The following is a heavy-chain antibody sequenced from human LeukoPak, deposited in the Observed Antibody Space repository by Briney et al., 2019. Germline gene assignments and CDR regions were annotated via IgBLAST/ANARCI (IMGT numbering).Heavy chain of an antibody. V-gene: IGHV3-15*01. J-gene: IGHJ5*02. CDR1: GFTFYNAW. CDR3: ANAREAIDGWFDP. CDR2: IKSKSDGGTT. D-gene: IGHD2-2*02. Sequence: GGSLRLSCAASGFTFYNAWMSCLRQAPGKGLEWVGRIKSKSDGGTTDYAAPVKDRFTISRDDSKNTLYLQMDSLRAEDTAVSYCANAREAIDGWFDPWGQGALVTVSS.